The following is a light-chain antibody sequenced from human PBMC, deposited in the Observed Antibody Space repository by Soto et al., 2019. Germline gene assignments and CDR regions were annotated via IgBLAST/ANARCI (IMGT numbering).Light chain of an antibody. CDR2: KAS. Sequence: IQMTHSPSPLSASVGGRVTLTCRASQSISIWLAWYQQKPGKAPKLLIYKASSLESGVPSRFSGSGSGTEFTLTISSLQPDDFATYYCQQYNSYSVTFGQGTKVDIK. V-gene: IGKV1-5*03. CDR3: QQYNSYSVT. CDR1: QSISIW. J-gene: IGKJ1*01.